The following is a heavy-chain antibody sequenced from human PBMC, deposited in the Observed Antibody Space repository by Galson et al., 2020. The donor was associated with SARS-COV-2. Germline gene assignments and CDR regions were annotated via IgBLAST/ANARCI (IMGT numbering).Heavy chain of an antibody. V-gene: IGHV3-7*01. D-gene: IGHD3-22*01. CDR2: IKQDGSEK. CDR1: GFTFSKYW. Sequence: TGGSLRLSCAASGFTFSKYWMTWVRQAPGKGLEWVADIKQDGSEKRYVDSVKGRFTISRDNAKHSLYLQMNSLRAEDTAVYYCARDLWGRHNVVCTGYYDDGVDRWRRGTRVTVSS. J-gene: IGHJ2*01. CDR3: ARDLWGRHNVVCTGYYDDGVDR.